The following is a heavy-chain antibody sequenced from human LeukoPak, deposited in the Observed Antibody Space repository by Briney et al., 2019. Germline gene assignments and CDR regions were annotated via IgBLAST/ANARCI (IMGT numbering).Heavy chain of an antibody. J-gene: IGHJ3*02. CDR3: ARDARVAGLDAFDI. Sequence: GGSLRLSCAASGFTFSSYWMNWVRQAPGKGLEWVANIKQDGSEKHCVDSLKGRFTISRDNAKNSLYLQMNSLRAEDTAVYYCARDARVAGLDAFDIWGQGTMVTVSS. V-gene: IGHV3-7*03. D-gene: IGHD6-19*01. CDR2: IKQDGSEK. CDR1: GFTFSSYW.